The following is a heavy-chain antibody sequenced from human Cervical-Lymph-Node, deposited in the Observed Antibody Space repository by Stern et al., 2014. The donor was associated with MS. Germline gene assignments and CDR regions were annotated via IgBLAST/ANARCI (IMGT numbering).Heavy chain of an antibody. V-gene: IGHV4-31*03. CDR1: GDSISRGGYY. Sequence: QVQLQESGPGLVKPSQTLSLTCTVSGDSISRGGYYWSWIRQHPGKGLEWIGYIYYSGSTDYNPSLKSRVTISVDTSKNQFSLNLSSVTAADTAMYYCARAIEEYEYYSGTHYHPDYWGQGTLVTVSS. D-gene: IGHD3-10*01. J-gene: IGHJ4*02. CDR2: IYYSGST. CDR3: ARAIEEYEYYSGTHYHPDY.